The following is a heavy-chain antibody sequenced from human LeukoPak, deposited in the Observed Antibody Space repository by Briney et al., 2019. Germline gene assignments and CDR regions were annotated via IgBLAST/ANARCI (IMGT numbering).Heavy chain of an antibody. J-gene: IGHJ6*03. Sequence: GASVKVSCKAFGGTFSSYGINWVRQAPGQGLEWMGGIIPMFGTANYAQKFQGRVTITADESTSTVHMELNSLRPEDTAVYYCAGGKVPPARVYSYYYYLDVWGKGTSVTVSS. D-gene: IGHD2-2*01. CDR3: AGGKVPPARVYSYYYYLDV. V-gene: IGHV1-69*13. CDR1: GGTFSSYG. CDR2: IIPMFGTA.